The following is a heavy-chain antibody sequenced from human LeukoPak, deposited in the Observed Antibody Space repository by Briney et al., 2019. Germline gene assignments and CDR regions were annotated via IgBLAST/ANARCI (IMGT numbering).Heavy chain of an antibody. J-gene: IGHJ3*02. CDR1: GFTVSSNY. CDR2: IYSGGST. Sequence: GGSLRLSCAASGFTVSSNYMSWVRQAPGKGLEWVSVIYSGGSTYYADSVKGRFTISRDNSKNTLYLQMNSLRAEDTAVYYCARVRTAMADAFDIWGQGTMVTVSS. D-gene: IGHD5-18*01. CDR3: ARVRTAMADAFDI. V-gene: IGHV3-53*01.